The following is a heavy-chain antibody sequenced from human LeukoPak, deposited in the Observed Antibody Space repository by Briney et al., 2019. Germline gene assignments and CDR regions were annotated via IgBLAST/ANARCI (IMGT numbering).Heavy chain of an antibody. CDR3: TRVGDHYHWYFDL. Sequence: GGSLRLSCAASGFSVGTKYMNWVRQAPGKGLEWVSILYSGGDTYYADSVKGRFTISRDNSRNTLSLQMDSLRVDDTAVYYCTRVGDHYHWYFDLWGRGTLVTVPS. V-gene: IGHV3-53*01. D-gene: IGHD3-10*01. CDR1: GFSVGTKY. J-gene: IGHJ2*01. CDR2: LYSGGDT.